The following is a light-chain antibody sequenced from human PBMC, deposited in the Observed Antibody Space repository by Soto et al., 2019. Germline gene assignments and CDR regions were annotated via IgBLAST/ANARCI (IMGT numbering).Light chain of an antibody. V-gene: IGKV3-15*01. CDR1: QSVSSN. CDR3: QQYGSSRT. Sequence: EIVMTQSPATLSVSPGERVTLSCRASQSVSSNLAWYQQKVGQAPRLLIYGASTRATGIPARFSGSGSGTDFTLTISRLEPEDFAVYYCQQYGSSRTFGQGTKVDIK. CDR2: GAS. J-gene: IGKJ1*01.